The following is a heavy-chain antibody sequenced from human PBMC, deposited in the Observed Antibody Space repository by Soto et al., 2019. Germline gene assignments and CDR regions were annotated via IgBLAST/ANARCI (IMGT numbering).Heavy chain of an antibody. CDR1: GYTFTNYG. Sequence: ASVKVSCKASGYTFTNYGISWVRQAPGRGLEWMGWINTYNGNTNHAQKLQGRVTMTTDTSTSTAYMELRSLRSDDTAVYYCARGVGSGTYYNQYNWFDPWGQGTLVTVSS. V-gene: IGHV1-18*01. J-gene: IGHJ5*02. CDR2: INTYNGNT. D-gene: IGHD3-10*01. CDR3: ARGVGSGTYYNQYNWFDP.